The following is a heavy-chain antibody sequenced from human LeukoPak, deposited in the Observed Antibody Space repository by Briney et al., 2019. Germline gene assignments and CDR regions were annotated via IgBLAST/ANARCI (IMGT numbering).Heavy chain of an antibody. D-gene: IGHD3-10*01. CDR3: AGDRTGSGCMDV. CDR2: IIPIFGTA. CDR1: GGTFSSYA. J-gene: IGHJ6*04. V-gene: IGHV1-69*13. Sequence: SVKVSCKASGGTFSSYAISWVRQAPGQGLEWMGGIIPIFGTANYAQKFQGRVTITADESTSTAYMELSSLRSEDTAVYYCAGDRTGSGCMDVWGKGTTVTVSS.